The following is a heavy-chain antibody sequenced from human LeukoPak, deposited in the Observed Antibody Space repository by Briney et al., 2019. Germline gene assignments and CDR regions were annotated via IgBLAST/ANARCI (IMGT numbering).Heavy chain of an antibody. D-gene: IGHD3-16*01. CDR3: ARDYVGVPFYYYYYMDV. CDR1: GFTFSSYA. J-gene: IGHJ6*03. Sequence: GGSLRLSCAASGFTFSSYAMHWVRQAPGKGLEWVAVISYDGSNKYYADSVKGRFTISRDNSKNTLYLQMNSLRAEDTAVYYCARDYVGVPFYYYYYMDVWGKGTTVTVSS. V-gene: IGHV3-30*04. CDR2: ISYDGSNK.